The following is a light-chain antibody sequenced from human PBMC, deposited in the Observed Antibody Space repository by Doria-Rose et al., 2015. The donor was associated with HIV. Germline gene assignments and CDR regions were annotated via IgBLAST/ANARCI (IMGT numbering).Light chain of an antibody. J-gene: IGLJ1*01. V-gene: IGLV3-21*02. CDR1: NIGSRH. CDR2: DDD. Sequence: VVTQPPSVSVAPGQTARITCGGNNIGSRHVHWYQQRPGQAPVLVVYDDDALPLGISGRFSGSNSGNTATLTISWVEAGDEADDHCQVSDSGREWGVFGSGTKVTGL. CDR3: QVSDSGREWGV.